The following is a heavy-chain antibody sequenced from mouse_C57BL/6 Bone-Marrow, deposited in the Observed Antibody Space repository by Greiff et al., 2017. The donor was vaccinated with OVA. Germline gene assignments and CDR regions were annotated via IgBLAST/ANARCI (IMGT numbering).Heavy chain of an antibody. J-gene: IGHJ1*03. CDR2: IWSGGST. CDR3: ARRVLTTVVATGYFDV. V-gene: IGHV2-2*01. CDR1: GFSLTSYG. Sequence: VKLMESGPGLVQPSQSLSITCTVSGFSLTSYGVHWVRQSPGKGLEWLGVIWSGGSTDYNAAFISRLSISKDNSKSQVFFKMNSLQADDTAIYYCARRVLTTVVATGYFDVWGTGTTVTVSS. D-gene: IGHD1-1*01.